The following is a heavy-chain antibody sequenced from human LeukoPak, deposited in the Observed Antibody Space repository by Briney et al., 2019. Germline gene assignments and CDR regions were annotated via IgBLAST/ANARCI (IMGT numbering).Heavy chain of an antibody. CDR1: GYTFTGYY. J-gene: IGHJ5*02. V-gene: IGHV1-2*02. CDR3: ARNPIAVAGTLWFDP. D-gene: IGHD6-19*01. CDR2: INPNSGGT. Sequence: EASVKVSCKASGYTFTGYYMHWVRQAPGQGLEWMGWINPNSGGTSYAQKFQGRVTMTRDTSISTAYMELSGLRSDDTAVYYCARNPIAVAGTLWFDPWGQGTLVTVSS.